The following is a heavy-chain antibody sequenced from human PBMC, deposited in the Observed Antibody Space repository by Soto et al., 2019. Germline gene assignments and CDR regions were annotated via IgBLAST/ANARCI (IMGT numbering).Heavy chain of an antibody. D-gene: IGHD2-2*01. CDR1: GYSISSGYY. J-gene: IGHJ5*02. Sequence: SETLSLTCTVSGYSISSGYYWGWIRQPPGKGLEWIGSIYHSGSTYYNPSLKSRVTISVDTSKNQFSLKLSSVTAADTAVYYCARDLWLVVPAEDWFDPWGQGTLVTVSS. CDR2: IYHSGST. V-gene: IGHV4-38-2*02. CDR3: ARDLWLVVPAEDWFDP.